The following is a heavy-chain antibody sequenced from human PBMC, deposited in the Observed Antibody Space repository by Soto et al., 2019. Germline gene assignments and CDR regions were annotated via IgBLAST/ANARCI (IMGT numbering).Heavy chain of an antibody. V-gene: IGHV1-69*13. J-gene: IGHJ6*02. CDR1: GGTFSSYA. Sequence: GFSVKVSCKASGGTFSSYAISWVRQAPGQGLEWMGGIIPIFGTANYAQKFQGRVTITADESTSTAYMELSSLRSEDTAVYYCARVSAIFGVVRASYGMDVCGQGTTLTVSS. D-gene: IGHD3-3*01. CDR2: IIPIFGTA. CDR3: ARVSAIFGVVRASYGMDV.